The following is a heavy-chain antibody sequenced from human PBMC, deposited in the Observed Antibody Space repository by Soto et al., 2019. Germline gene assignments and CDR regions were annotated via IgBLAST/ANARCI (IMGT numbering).Heavy chain of an antibody. CDR2: IYYSGST. Sequence: LSLTCTVSGGSISSYYWSWIRQPPGKGLEWIGYIYYSGSTNYNPSLKSRVTISVDTSKNQFSLKLSSVTAADTAVYYCARGDYFDYWGQGTLVTVSS. J-gene: IGHJ4*02. CDR3: ARGDYFDY. V-gene: IGHV4-59*01. CDR1: GGSISSYY.